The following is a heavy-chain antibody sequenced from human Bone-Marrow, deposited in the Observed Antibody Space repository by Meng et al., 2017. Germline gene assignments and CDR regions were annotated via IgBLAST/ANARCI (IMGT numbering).Heavy chain of an antibody. J-gene: IGHJ6*02. CDR2: IYSGGTT. Sequence: GESLKISCAASGVTVSSNFMSWVRQAPGKGLEWVSVIYSGGTTYYADSVKGRFTVSRDNSRNTLYLQMNSLRVEDTALYYCAKAPICGGDCLSSGMDVWGQGTTVTVSS. V-gene: IGHV3-53*01. CDR1: GVTVSSNF. CDR3: AKAPICGGDCLSSGMDV. D-gene: IGHD2-21*02.